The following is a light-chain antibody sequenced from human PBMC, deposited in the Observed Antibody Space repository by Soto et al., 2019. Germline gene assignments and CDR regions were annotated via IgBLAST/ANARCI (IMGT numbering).Light chain of an antibody. Sequence: DVVMTQSPLSLPVTLGQPASISCRSSQSLVYSDGDTYLNWFQQRPGHTPRRLIYTVSNRDSGVPDRFSGSGSGTDFTLKISRVEAEDVGVYYCMQGTHWPYTFGQGTKLEIK. CDR2: TVS. V-gene: IGKV2-30*01. J-gene: IGKJ2*01. CDR1: QSLVYSDGDTY. CDR3: MQGTHWPYT.